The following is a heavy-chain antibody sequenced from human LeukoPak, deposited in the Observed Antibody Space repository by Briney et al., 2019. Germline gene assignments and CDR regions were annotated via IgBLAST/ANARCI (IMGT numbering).Heavy chain of an antibody. D-gene: IGHD3-22*01. J-gene: IGHJ1*01. CDR1: GFTFRRYG. V-gene: IGHV3-64*01. CDR3: ATYYYASGGFHFHH. CDR2: ISSNGGRT. Sequence: GGSLRLSCAASGFTFRRYGMHWVRQAPGKGLEYVSAISSNGGRTYYANSVKGRFTISRDNSRNTLYLQMGSLRAEDMAVYYCATYYYASGGFHFHHWGQGTLVIVSS.